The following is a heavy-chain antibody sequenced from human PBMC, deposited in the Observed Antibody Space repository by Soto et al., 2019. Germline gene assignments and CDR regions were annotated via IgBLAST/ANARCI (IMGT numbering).Heavy chain of an antibody. D-gene: IGHD5-18*01. CDR1: GFTFSSYG. CDR3: AKDLRLWSKDYYYSGMDV. V-gene: IGHV3-30*18. Sequence: QVQLVESGGGVVQPGRSLRLSCAASGFTFSSYGMHWVRQAPGKGLEWVAVISYDGSKEFYADSVKGRFTISRDNSKNTLYLQMNSLRAEDTAVYYCAKDLRLWSKDYYYSGMDVWGQGTTVTGSS. CDR2: ISYDGSKE. J-gene: IGHJ6*02.